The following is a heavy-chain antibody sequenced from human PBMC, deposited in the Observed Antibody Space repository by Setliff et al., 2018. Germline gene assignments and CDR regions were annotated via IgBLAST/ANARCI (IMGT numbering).Heavy chain of an antibody. CDR3: AKGGSDFWSELDY. D-gene: IGHD3-3*01. Sequence: GGSLSLSCAASGFTFSNYAMSWVRQTPGKGLEWVSAITTSGGSTYYADSVKGRFTISRGDSKNTLYLQMLSLRAEDTAVYYCAKGGSDFWSELDYWGQGTLVTVSS. J-gene: IGHJ4*02. CDR2: ITTSGGST. V-gene: IGHV3-23*01. CDR1: GFTFSNYA.